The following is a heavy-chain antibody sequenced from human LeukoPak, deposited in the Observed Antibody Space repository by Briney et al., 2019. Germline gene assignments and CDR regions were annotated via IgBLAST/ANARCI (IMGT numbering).Heavy chain of an antibody. CDR2: ISYDGSNK. CDR1: GFTFSSYA. V-gene: IGHV3-30*04. CDR3: ARAGYYGSGRDDEYYSDY. Sequence: GGSLRLSCAASGFTFSSYAMHWVRQAPGKGLEWVAVISYDGSNKYYADSVKGRFTISRDNSKNTLYLQMNSLRAEDTAVYYCARAGYYGSGRDDEYYSDYWGQGTLVTVSS. J-gene: IGHJ4*02. D-gene: IGHD3-10*01.